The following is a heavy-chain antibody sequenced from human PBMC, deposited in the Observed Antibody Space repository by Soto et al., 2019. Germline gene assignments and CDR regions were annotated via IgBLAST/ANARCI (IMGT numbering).Heavy chain of an antibody. J-gene: IGHJ4*02. V-gene: IGHV3-23*01. CDR2: ISGSGGRT. Sequence: WRSLRLSCSASEFTCSSYAMSWFRQAPGKGLEWVSAISGSGGRTYYADSAKGRFTISRDNSRNTLHLQMNSLRVEDTAVYYCAKTLLSTSWYGLHDYVSQGTLVTVSS. CDR1: EFTCSSYA. D-gene: IGHD6-13*01. CDR3: AKTLLSTSWYGLHDY.